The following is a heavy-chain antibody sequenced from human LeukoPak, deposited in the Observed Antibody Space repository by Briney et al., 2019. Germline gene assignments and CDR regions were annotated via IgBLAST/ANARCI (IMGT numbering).Heavy chain of an antibody. CDR1: GYTFTIYA. CDR3: ARGYSGYDYYYYYGMDV. J-gene: IGHJ6*02. D-gene: IGHD5-12*01. V-gene: IGHV1-3*01. Sequence: ASVKVSFEASGYTFTIYAMHWVRQAPGQRLEWMGWINAGNGNTKYSQKFQGRVTITRDTSASTAYMELSSLRSEDTAVYYCARGYSGYDYYYYYGMDVWGQGTTVTVSS. CDR2: INAGNGNT.